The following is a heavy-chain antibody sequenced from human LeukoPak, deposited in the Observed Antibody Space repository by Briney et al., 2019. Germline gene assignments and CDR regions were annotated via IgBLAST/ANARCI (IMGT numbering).Heavy chain of an antibody. CDR2: ISKDGTNK. Sequence: GGCLRLSCAASGFTFSNYAIHWVRQAPGKGLEWAALISKDGTNKYYPDSVKGRFTISRDNSKNTPYLQMNSLRAEDTAVYYCAILGYSSSVFDCWGQGTLVTVSS. CDR1: GFTFSNYA. V-gene: IGHV3-30-3*01. CDR3: AILGYSSSVFDC. J-gene: IGHJ4*02. D-gene: IGHD6-13*01.